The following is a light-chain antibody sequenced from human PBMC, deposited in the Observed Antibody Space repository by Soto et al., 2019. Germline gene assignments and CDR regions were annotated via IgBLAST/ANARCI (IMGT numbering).Light chain of an antibody. V-gene: IGKV4-1*01. J-gene: IGKJ2*01. CDR2: WAS. CDR1: QSVLYSSNNKNY. CDR3: QQYYSSPQT. Sequence: DIVMTQSPDSLAVSLGERATINCKSSQSVLYSSNNKNYLAWYQQKPGQPPRLLIYWASTRKSGVPDRFSGSGSGTDFTLTISRLQAEDVAVYLCQQYYSSPQTFGQGTKLEIK.